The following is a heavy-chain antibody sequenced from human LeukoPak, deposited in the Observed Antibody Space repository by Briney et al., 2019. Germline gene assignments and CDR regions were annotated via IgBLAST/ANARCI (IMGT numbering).Heavy chain of an antibody. CDR2: INHSGST. CDR3: ARELPYYYDSSGYFDY. J-gene: IGHJ4*02. Sequence: SETLSLTCAVYGGSFSGYYWSWIRQPPGKGLEWIGEINHSGSTNYNPSLKSRVTMSVDTSKNQFSLKLSSVTAADTAVYYCARELPYYYDSSGYFDYWGQGTLVTVSS. D-gene: IGHD3-22*01. CDR1: GGSFSGYY. V-gene: IGHV4-34*01.